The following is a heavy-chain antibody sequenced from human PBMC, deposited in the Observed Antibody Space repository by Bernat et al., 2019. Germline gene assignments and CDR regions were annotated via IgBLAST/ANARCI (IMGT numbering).Heavy chain of an antibody. J-gene: IGHJ4*02. CDR1: GLTVSSNY. CDR2: IYSGGAT. V-gene: IGHV3-53*02. D-gene: IGHD3-10*01. CDR3: ASFYGSGSYYVDY. Sequence: EVQLVETGGGLIQPGGSLRLSCAASGLTVSSNYMSWVRQTPGKGLEWVSVIYSGGATYYADSVKGRFTISRDNSKNTLYLQMNSLRADDTAVYYCASFYGSGSYYVDYWGQGTLVTVSS.